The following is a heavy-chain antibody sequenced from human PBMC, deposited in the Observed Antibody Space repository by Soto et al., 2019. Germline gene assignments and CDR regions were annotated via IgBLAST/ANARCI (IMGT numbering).Heavy chain of an antibody. CDR2: ISSDGSTT. V-gene: IGHV3-74*01. Sequence: EVQLVESGGGLVQPGGSLRLSCAASGFTFSSYYMHWVRQAPGKGLVWVSRISSDGSTTTYADSVKGRFTISRDNAKNTLYLQMRGLRAGDTVMYYCARDFGGSGDYWGQGPLVTVSS. CDR1: GFTFSSYY. CDR3: ARDFGGSGDY. D-gene: IGHD3-10*01. J-gene: IGHJ4*02.